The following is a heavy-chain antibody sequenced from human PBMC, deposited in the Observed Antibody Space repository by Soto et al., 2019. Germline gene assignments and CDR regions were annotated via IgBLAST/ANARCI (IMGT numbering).Heavy chain of an antibody. CDR3: AGRLTTAASLDY. V-gene: IGHV3-53*01. D-gene: IGHD3-16*01. J-gene: IGHJ4*02. Sequence: VLLVESGGGLIQPGGSLRLSCAASGFTVSNNHMTWVRQAAGKGLELVSFVHGGGSTSYADSVKGRFTISRDNSKNTPSLQMDSLRAEDTAIYYCAGRLTTAASLDYWGRGTLVTVSS. CDR1: GFTVSNNH. CDR2: VHGGGST.